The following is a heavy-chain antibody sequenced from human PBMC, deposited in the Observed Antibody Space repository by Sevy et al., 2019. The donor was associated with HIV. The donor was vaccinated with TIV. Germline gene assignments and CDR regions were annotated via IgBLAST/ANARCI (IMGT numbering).Heavy chain of an antibody. J-gene: IGHJ4*02. CDR2: TSGSGGST. Sequence: GGSLRLSCAASGFTFSSYAMSWVRQAPGKGLEWVSATSGSGGSTYYADSVKGRFTISRDNSKNTLYLQMNSLRAEDTAVYYCAKEMGGIVVVPAAIGGRLFDYWGQGTLVTVSS. CDR3: AKEMGGIVVVPAAIGGRLFDY. V-gene: IGHV3-23*01. CDR1: GFTFSSYA. D-gene: IGHD2-2*02.